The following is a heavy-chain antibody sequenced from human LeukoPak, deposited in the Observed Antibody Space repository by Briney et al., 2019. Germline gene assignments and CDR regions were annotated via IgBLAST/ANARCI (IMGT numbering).Heavy chain of an antibody. Sequence: GGSLRLSCAVSGFSFSSYTMNWVRQAPGKGLEWVSSISGRSLYIYYADSLKGRFTISRDNAKNSLYLQMNSLRADDTAVYYCARGGRFLDDWGRGTLVTVSS. D-gene: IGHD3-3*01. CDR2: ISGRSLYI. CDR1: GFSFSSYT. J-gene: IGHJ4*02. CDR3: ARGGRFLDD. V-gene: IGHV3-21*01.